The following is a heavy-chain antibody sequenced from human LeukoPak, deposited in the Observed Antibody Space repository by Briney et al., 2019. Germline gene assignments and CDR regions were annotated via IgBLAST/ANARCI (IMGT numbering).Heavy chain of an antibody. CDR2: IYSGGST. CDR1: GFTVSSNY. J-gene: IGHJ5*02. Sequence: PGGSLRLSCAASGFTVSSNYMSWVRQAPGKGLEWVSVIYSGGSTYYADSVKGRFTISRDNSKNTLYLQMNSLRAEDTAVYYCAKGASSGWLLYWFDPWGQGTLVTVSS. D-gene: IGHD3-22*01. V-gene: IGHV3-53*01. CDR3: AKGASSGWLLYWFDP.